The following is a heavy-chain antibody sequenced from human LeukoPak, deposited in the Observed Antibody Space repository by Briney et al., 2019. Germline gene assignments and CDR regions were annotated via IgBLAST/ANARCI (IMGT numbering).Heavy chain of an antibody. J-gene: IGHJ5*02. CDR2: MNPNSGNT. CDR3: ARGLEWLTRRHTWFDP. D-gene: IGHD3-3*01. V-gene: IGHV1-8*01. Sequence: ASVKVSCKASGYTFTSYDINWVRQATGQGLEWMGWMNPNSGNTGYAQKFQGRVTMTTDTSTSTAYMELRSLRSDDTAVYYCARGLEWLTRRHTWFDPWGQGTLVTVSS. CDR1: GYTFTSYD.